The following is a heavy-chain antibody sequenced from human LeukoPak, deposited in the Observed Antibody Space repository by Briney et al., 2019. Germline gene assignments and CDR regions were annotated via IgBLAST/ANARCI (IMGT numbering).Heavy chain of an antibody. CDR1: GGSFSGYY. V-gene: IGHV4-34*01. CDR3: ASFPRPDIVVVPAEGDY. D-gene: IGHD2-2*01. J-gene: IGHJ4*02. CDR2: INHSGST. Sequence: PSETLSLTCAVYGGSFSGYYWSWIRQPPGKGLEWIGEINHSGSTNYNPSLKSRVTISVDTSKNQFSLKLSSVTAADTAVYYCASFPRPDIVVVPAEGDYWGQGTLVTVSS.